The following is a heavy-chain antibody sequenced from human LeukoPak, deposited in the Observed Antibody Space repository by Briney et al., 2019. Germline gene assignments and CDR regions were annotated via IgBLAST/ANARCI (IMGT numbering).Heavy chain of an antibody. Sequence: GGSLRLSCAASGFTFSSYAMSWVRQAPGKGLEWVSAISGSGGSTYYADSVKGRFTISRDNAKNTLYLQMNSLRAEDTAVYYCAKDPSGWYRGCFDYWGQGTLVTVSS. CDR2: ISGSGGST. CDR1: GFTFSSYA. V-gene: IGHV3-23*01. J-gene: IGHJ4*02. CDR3: AKDPSGWYRGCFDY. D-gene: IGHD6-19*01.